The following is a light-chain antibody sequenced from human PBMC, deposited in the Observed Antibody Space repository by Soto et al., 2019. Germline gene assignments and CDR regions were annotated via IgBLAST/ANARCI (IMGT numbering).Light chain of an antibody. Sequence: EIVLTQSPDTLSLSPGERATLSCRASQSVSRTYLAWYQQKPGQAPRLLIYDASSRATGIPDRFSGSGSGTDFTLTISRLEPEDFAVYYCQQYGSSPQVTFGPGTKVDI. CDR1: QSVSRTY. CDR2: DAS. V-gene: IGKV3-20*01. CDR3: QQYGSSPQVT. J-gene: IGKJ3*01.